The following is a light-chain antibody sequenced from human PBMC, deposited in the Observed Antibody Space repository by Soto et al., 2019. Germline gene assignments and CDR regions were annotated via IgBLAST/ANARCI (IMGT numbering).Light chain of an antibody. Sequence: DIQMTQSPSSLSASVGDRVTITCQASQDISNYLNWFQLKPGKAPKLLIYDAANLERGVPSRFSGSGSGTDFTFTISSLQPEDIATYYCQQYDNVPITFGQGKRLELK. CDR1: QDISNY. CDR3: QQYDNVPIT. J-gene: IGKJ5*01. V-gene: IGKV1-33*01. CDR2: DAA.